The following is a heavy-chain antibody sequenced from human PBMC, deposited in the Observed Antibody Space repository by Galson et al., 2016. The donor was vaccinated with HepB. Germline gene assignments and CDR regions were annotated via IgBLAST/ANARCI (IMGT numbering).Heavy chain of an antibody. Sequence: SLRLSCAASGFTFNRRGMHWVRQAPGKGLEWVAADSMDGRRKFYADSVKGRFTISRDNSNNMLFLQMNSLRAEDTAVYYCARGGRDTAMDYYYYGMDVWGQGTTVTVSS. V-gene: IGHV3-30*03. D-gene: IGHD5-18*01. J-gene: IGHJ6*02. CDR2: DSMDGRRK. CDR1: GFTFNRRG. CDR3: ARGGRDTAMDYYYYGMDV.